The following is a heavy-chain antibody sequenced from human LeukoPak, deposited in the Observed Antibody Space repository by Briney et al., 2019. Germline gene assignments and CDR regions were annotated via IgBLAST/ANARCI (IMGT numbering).Heavy chain of an antibody. CDR3: ARRGIVIRGLLIIGFHKEAYYFDY. Sequence: SGGSLRLSYVVSGFTLSNYAMNWVRQAPGKRLEWVSGISGGAINTKYADSVKGRFTISRDNSLNTLYLQMNNLRAEDTAVYFCARRGIVIRGLLIIGFHKEAYYFDYWGQGVLVTVSS. J-gene: IGHJ4*02. V-gene: IGHV3-23*01. CDR2: ISGGAINT. CDR1: GFTLSNYA. D-gene: IGHD3-10*01.